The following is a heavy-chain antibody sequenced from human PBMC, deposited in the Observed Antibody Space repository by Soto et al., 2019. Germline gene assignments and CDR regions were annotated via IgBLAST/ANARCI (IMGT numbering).Heavy chain of an antibody. Sequence: PGGSLRLSCAASGFTFSDYAMHWVRQAPGKGLEWVAVVSHDGRNTHYADSVKGQFTISRDSSKNTVYLKITSLRAEDTAVYYCAKGGRQWLVTSDFNYWGQGALVTVSS. CDR2: VSHDGRNT. CDR3: AKGGRQWLVTSDFNY. V-gene: IGHV3-30*18. J-gene: IGHJ4*02. CDR1: GFTFSDYA. D-gene: IGHD6-19*01.